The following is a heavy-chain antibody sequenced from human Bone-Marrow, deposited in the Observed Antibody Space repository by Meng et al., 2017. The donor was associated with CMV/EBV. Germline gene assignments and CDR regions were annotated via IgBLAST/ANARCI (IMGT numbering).Heavy chain of an antibody. CDR1: GFTFSSYA. Sequence: GGSLRLSCAASGFTFSSYAMHWVRQAPGKGLEWVAVISYDGSNKYYADSVKGRFTISRDNSKNTLCLQMNSLRAEDTAVYYCAREKDRRDPAPDAFDIWGQGTMGTVSS. J-gene: IGHJ3*02. CDR2: ISYDGSNK. CDR3: AREKDRRDPAPDAFDI. D-gene: IGHD2-21*02. V-gene: IGHV3-30-3*01.